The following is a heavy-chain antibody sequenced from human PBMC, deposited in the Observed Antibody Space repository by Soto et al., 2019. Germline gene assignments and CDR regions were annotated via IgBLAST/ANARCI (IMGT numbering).Heavy chain of an antibody. V-gene: IGHV1-69*13. Sequence: ASVKVSCKASGGTFSSYAISWVRQAPGQGLEWMGGIIPIFGTANYAQKFQGRVTITADESTSTAYMELSSVTAADTAMYYCARLGKSYDSTYYFGMDVWGQGTTVTVSS. D-gene: IGHD7-27*01. CDR3: ARLGKSYDSTYYFGMDV. CDR1: GGTFSSYA. CDR2: IIPIFGTA. J-gene: IGHJ6*02.